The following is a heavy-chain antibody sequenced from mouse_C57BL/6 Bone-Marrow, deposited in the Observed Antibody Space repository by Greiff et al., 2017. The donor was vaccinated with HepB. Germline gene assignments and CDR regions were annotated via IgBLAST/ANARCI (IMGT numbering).Heavy chain of an antibody. V-gene: IGHV1-26*01. CDR1: GYTFTDYY. CDR3: ARSRSGYEEFAY. J-gene: IGHJ3*01. D-gene: IGHD3-2*02. Sequence: VQLQQSGPELVKPGASVKISCKASGYTFTDYYMNWVKQSHGKSLEWIGDINPNNGGTSYNQKFKGKATLTVDKSSSTAYMELRSLTSEDSAVYYCARSRSGYEEFAYWGQGTLVTVSA. CDR2: INPNNGGT.